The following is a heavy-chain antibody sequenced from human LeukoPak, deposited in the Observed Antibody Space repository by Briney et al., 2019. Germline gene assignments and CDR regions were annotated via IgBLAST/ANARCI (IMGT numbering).Heavy chain of an antibody. CDR3: ATYRQVLLPFES. Sequence: GGSLRLSCAASGFTFSTVAMIWVRQPPGKGLEWVSSIFPSGGEIHYADSVRGRFTISRDNSKSTLSLQMNSLRAEDTAIYYCATYRQVLLPFESWGQGTLVTVSS. D-gene: IGHD2-8*02. CDR2: IFPSGGEI. V-gene: IGHV3-23*01. J-gene: IGHJ4*02. CDR1: GFTFSTVA.